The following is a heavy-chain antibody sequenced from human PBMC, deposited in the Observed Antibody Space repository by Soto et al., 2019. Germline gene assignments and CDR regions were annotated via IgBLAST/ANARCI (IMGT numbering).Heavy chain of an antibody. CDR3: AAAGCSGGSCLSWYYYYGMDV. Sequence: QVQLVESGGGVVQPGRSLRLSCAASGFTFSSYGMHWVRQAPGKGLEWVAVISYDGSNKYYADSVKGRFTISRDNSKNTLDLQMNSLRAEDTAVYYCAAAGCSGGSCLSWYYYYGMDVWGQGTTVTVSS. J-gene: IGHJ6*02. CDR2: ISYDGSNK. V-gene: IGHV3-30*03. D-gene: IGHD2-15*01. CDR1: GFTFSSYG.